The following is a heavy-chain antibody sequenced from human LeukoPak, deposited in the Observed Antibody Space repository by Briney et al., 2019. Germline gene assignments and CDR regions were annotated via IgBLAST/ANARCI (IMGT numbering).Heavy chain of an antibody. V-gene: IGHV4-39*07. D-gene: IGHD2/OR15-2a*01. J-gene: IGHJ4*01. CDR2: ISYTGST. CDR3: ARGNHRELEY. Sequence: PSETLSLTCTVSGVSISSVGYYWSWIRQPPGKGLEWMGEISYTGSTSYHPSLEGRVTMSVDTSKNQFSLKVNSVTAADTAVYYCARGNHRELEYWGHGILVTVSS. CDR1: GVSISSVGYY.